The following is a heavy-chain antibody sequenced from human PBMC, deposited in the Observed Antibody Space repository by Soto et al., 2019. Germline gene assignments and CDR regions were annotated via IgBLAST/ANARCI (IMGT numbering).Heavy chain of an antibody. CDR3: ARDRCYDGTCYSASDS. J-gene: IGHJ4*02. V-gene: IGHV3-48*02. Sequence: EVRLMESGGGLVQPGGSLRLSCAASGFSFSTYNMDWVRQAPGKGPEWIAYISTTSFTIYYAESVKGRFTISRDNDRNSLYLEMNSLRDEDTAVYYCARDRCYDGTCYSASDSRGQGTLVTVSS. D-gene: IGHD2-15*01. CDR2: ISTTSFTI. CDR1: GFSFSTYN.